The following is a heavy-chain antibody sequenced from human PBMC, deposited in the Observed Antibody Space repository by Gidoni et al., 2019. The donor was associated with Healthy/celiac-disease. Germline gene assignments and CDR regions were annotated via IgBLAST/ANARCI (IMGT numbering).Heavy chain of an antibody. Sequence: QVQLQQWGAGLLKPSETLSLTCAVYGGSFSGYYWSWIRQPPGKGLEWIGEINHSGSTNYNPSLKSRVTISVDTSKNQFSLKLSSVTAADTAVYYCASPPRSSGYYRGFDYWGQGTLVTVSS. CDR1: GGSFSGYY. CDR3: ASPPRSSGYYRGFDY. D-gene: IGHD3-22*01. CDR2: INHSGST. J-gene: IGHJ4*02. V-gene: IGHV4-34*01.